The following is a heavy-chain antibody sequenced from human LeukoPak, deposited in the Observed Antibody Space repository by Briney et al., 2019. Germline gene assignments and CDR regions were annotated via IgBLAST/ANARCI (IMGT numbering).Heavy chain of an antibody. CDR3: ARLMTRWLQLDY. CDR2: INHSGSI. D-gene: IGHD5-24*01. CDR1: GGSFSGYY. J-gene: IGHJ4*02. V-gene: IGHV4-34*01. Sequence: SETLSLTCAVYGGSFSGYYWSWIRQPPGKGLEWFGEINHSGSINDNPSLKSRITISVDTSKNQFSRKLSSVTAADTAVYYCARLMTRWLQLDYWGQGTLVTVSP.